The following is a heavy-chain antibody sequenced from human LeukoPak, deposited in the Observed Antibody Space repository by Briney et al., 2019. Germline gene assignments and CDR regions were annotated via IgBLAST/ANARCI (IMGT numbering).Heavy chain of an antibody. J-gene: IGHJ4*02. CDR2: ISGSASTR. CDR1: GFTFSSYS. D-gene: IGHD6-19*01. V-gene: IGHV3-48*02. CDR3: AREDQGSSGWSSFDY. Sequence: GGSLRLSCAVFGFTFSSYSMNWVRQAPGKGLEWVSYISGSASTRYYADSVKGRFTISRDNAKNSLYLQLNRLRDDDTAVYYCAREDQGSSGWSSFDYWGQGTLVTVSS.